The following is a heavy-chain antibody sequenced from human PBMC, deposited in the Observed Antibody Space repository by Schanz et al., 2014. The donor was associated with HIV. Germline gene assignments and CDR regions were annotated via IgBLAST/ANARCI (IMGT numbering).Heavy chain of an antibody. CDR2: IWHNGSNK. D-gene: IGHD3-10*01. V-gene: IGHV3-33*06. CDR1: GFIFSRYG. Sequence: QVQLVESGGGVVQPGRSLRLSCAASGFIFSRYGMYWVRQAPGKGLEWVAVIWHNGSNKYYADSVKGRFTISRDNSKNTLYLQMNSLRAEDTAVYHCAKDGAPSGSYSYGMDVWGQGTTVTVSS. CDR3: AKDGAPSGSYSYGMDV. J-gene: IGHJ6*02.